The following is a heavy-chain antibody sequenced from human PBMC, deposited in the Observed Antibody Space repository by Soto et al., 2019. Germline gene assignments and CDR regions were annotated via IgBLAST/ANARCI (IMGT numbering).Heavy chain of an antibody. J-gene: IGHJ3*02. CDR3: ARRIDPNGYREMDAFDI. Sequence: GESLKIYCKGSGYSFISYWIGWVRQMSGKVLEWMGIIYPGDSDTRYSPSFQGQGTISADKSISTAYLQWSNLKASDTAMYYCARRIDPNGYREMDAFDIWGQGTIVIV. CDR1: GYSFISYW. V-gene: IGHV5-51*01. CDR2: IYPGDSDT. D-gene: IGHD5-18*01.